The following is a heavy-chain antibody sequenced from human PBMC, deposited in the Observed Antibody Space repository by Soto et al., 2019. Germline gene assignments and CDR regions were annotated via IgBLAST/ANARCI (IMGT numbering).Heavy chain of an antibody. CDR3: ARGLHSLFDY. V-gene: IGHV3-33*01. CDR1: GVTFSNYG. Sequence: XGSLRLSCSASGVTFSNYGMHWVRQAPGKGLDWVAVIWYDGNNKYYADSVKGRFTISRDNSNNTLYVQMTSLRAEDTAVYYCARGLHSLFDYWGQGTLVTVSS. CDR2: IWYDGNNK. J-gene: IGHJ4*02. D-gene: IGHD2-21*01.